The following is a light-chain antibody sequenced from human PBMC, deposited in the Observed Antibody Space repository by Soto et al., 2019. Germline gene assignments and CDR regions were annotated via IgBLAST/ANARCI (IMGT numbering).Light chain of an antibody. J-gene: IGLJ2*01. CDR3: SSYAGSHNVV. Sequence: QSVLTQPPAASGSPGQSVTISCTGTSSDVGAYNYVSWYQQHPGKAPKLIIYEVNERPSGVPDRFSGSKSGNTASLTVSGLQAEDEAEYFCSSYAGSHNVVFGGGTKVTVL. CDR1: SSDVGAYNY. V-gene: IGLV2-8*01. CDR2: EVN.